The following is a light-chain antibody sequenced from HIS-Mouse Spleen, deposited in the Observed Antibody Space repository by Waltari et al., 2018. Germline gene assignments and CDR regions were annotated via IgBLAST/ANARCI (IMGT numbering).Light chain of an antibody. CDR3: CSYAGSSTFVV. J-gene: IGLJ2*01. Sequence: QSALTQPASVSGSPGQSITISCTGTSSDVGSYNLVSWYQQHPGKAPKLMIYEGSKRPSGVSHRFSGSKSGNTASLTSSGLQAEDEADYYCCSYAGSSTFVVFGGGTKLTVL. V-gene: IGLV2-23*01. CDR2: EGS. CDR1: SSDVGSYNL.